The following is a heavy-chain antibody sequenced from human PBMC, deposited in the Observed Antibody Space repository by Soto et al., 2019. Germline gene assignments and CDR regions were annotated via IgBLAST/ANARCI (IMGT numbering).Heavy chain of an antibody. CDR2: ISGSGGST. Sequence: HPGGSLRLSCAASGFTFSSYAMSWVRQAPGKGLEWVSAISGSGGSTYYADSVKGRFTISRDNSKNTLYLQMNSLRAEDTAVYYCTIVCFWPRLSNPYAVNWFDPWGQGTLVTVSS. D-gene: IGHD2-2*01. CDR1: GFTFSSYA. J-gene: IGHJ5*02. CDR3: TIVCFWPRLSNPYAVNWFDP. V-gene: IGHV3-23*01.